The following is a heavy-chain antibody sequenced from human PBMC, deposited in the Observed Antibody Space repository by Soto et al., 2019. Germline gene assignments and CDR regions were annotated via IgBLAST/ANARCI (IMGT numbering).Heavy chain of an antibody. Sequence: SVKVSCKASGGTFSSYAISWVRQTPGQGLEWMGGIIPIFGTANYAQKFQGRVTMTRDTSTSTVYMELSSLRSEDTAVYYCAREVRIAARFDHNNWFDPWGQGTLVTVSS. CDR2: IIPIFGTA. CDR3: AREVRIAARFDHNNWFDP. CDR1: GGTFSSYA. V-gene: IGHV1-69*05. J-gene: IGHJ5*02. D-gene: IGHD6-6*01.